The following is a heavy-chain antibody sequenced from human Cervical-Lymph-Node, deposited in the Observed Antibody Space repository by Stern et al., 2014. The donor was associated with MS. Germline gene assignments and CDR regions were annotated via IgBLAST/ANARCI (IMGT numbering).Heavy chain of an antibody. Sequence: QEQLVQSGAEVKKPGASVKVSCKVSGYTLTELSMHWVRQAPGKGLEWMGGFDPEDGETIYAQKFQGRVTMTEDTSTDTAYMELSSLRSEDTAVYYCATSLYSSSSLGRPYYYGMDVWGQGTTVTVSS. CDR2: FDPEDGET. J-gene: IGHJ6*02. V-gene: IGHV1-24*01. CDR3: ATSLYSSSSLGRPYYYGMDV. D-gene: IGHD6-6*01. CDR1: GYTLTELS.